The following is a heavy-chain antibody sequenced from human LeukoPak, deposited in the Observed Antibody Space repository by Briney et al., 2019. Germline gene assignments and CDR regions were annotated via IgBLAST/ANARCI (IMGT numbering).Heavy chain of an antibody. CDR2: IYYSGST. CDR3: ARGAKGYYYYMDV. CDR1: GGSISSYY. J-gene: IGHJ6*03. D-gene: IGHD1-26*01. V-gene: IGHV4-59*01. Sequence: SETLSLTCTVSGGSISSYYWSWIRQPPGKGLEWLGYIYYSGSTNYNPSLKSRVTISVDTSKNQFSLKLSSVTAADTAVYYCARGAKGYYYYMDVWGKGTTGTISS.